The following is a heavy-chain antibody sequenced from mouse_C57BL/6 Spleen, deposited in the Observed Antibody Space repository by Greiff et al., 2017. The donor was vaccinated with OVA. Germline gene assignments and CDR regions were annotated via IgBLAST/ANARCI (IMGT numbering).Heavy chain of an antibody. D-gene: IGHD3-2*02. CDR1: GYTFTDYY. CDR3: AKDSSGVFAY. V-gene: IGHV1-26*01. CDR2: INPNNGGT. J-gene: IGHJ3*01. Sequence: EVQLQQSGPELVKPGASVKISCKASGYTFTDYYMNWVKQSHGKSLEWIGDINPNNGGTSYNQKFKGKATLTVDKSSSTAYMELRSLTSEDSAVYYCAKDSSGVFAYWGQGTLVTVSA.